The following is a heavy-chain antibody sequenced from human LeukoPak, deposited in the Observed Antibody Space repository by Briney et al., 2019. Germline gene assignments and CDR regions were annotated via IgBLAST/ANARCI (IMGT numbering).Heavy chain of an antibody. J-gene: IGHJ5*02. CDR3: ARSPGRHGFDP. V-gene: IGHV4-4*02. Sequence: SGTLSLTCAVSGGSISSSNWWSWVRQPPGKGLEWIGEIYHSGSTYYNPSLKSRVTISVDTSKNQFSLKLSSVTAADTAVYYCARSPGRHGFDPWGQGTLVTVSS. CDR1: GGSISSSNW. CDR2: IYHSGST.